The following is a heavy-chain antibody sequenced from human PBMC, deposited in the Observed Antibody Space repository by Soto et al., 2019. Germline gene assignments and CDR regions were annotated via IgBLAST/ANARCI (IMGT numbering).Heavy chain of an antibody. CDR3: AREGYCSSTSCYTHRGGGKNYYYYGMDV. J-gene: IGHJ6*02. D-gene: IGHD2-2*02. CDR1: GGSVSSGSYY. Sequence: PSETLSLTCTASGGSVSSGSYYWSWIRQPPGKGLEWIGYIYYSGSTNYNPSLKSRVTISVDTSKNQFSLKLSSVTAADTAVYYCAREGYCSSTSCYTHRGGGKNYYYYGMDVWGQGTAVTVSS. CDR2: IYYSGST. V-gene: IGHV4-61*01.